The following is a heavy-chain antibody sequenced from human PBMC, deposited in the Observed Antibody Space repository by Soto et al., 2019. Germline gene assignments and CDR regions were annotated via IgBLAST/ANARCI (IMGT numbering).Heavy chain of an antibody. D-gene: IGHD6-13*01. CDR1: GGSIRSYY. J-gene: IGHJ4*02. CDR3: ARGIAAAGVDY. CDR2: IYYSGST. V-gene: IGHV4-59*12. Sequence: PSETRSLTCTVSGGSIRSYYWSWIRQPPGKGLEWIGYIYYSGSTNYNPSLKSRVTISVDTSKNQFSLKLSSVTAADTAVYYCARGIAAAGVDYWGQGTLVTVSS.